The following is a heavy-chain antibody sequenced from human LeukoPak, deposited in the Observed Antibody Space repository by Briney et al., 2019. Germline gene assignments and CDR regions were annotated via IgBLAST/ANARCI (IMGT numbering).Heavy chain of an antibody. D-gene: IGHD3-10*01. J-gene: IGHJ4*02. Sequence: PGGSLRLSCAASGFTFTTYAMSWVRQAPGKGLEWVSAISGSGGSTYYADSVKGRFTISRDNSKNTLYLQMNSLRAEDTAVYYCARELYYYGSGSYFDYWGQGTLVTVSS. V-gene: IGHV3-23*01. CDR3: ARELYYYGSGSYFDY. CDR2: ISGSGGST. CDR1: GFTFTTYA.